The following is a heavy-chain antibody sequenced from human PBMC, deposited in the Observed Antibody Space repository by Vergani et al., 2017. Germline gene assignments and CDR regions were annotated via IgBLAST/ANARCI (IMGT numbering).Heavy chain of an antibody. CDR1: GYSFTWYA. J-gene: IGHJ5*02. Sequence: QVQLEQSGSELKKPGASVKVSCKASGYSFTWYAMTWVRQAPGQGLEWMGWINTNTGNATFAQGFTGRFVFSVDTAVSTAFLQISSLKAEDTAVYYCARLNWNDGWLDPWGQGTLVTVSS. CDR3: ARLNWNDGWLDP. D-gene: IGHD1-1*01. CDR2: INTNTGNA. V-gene: IGHV7-4-1*02.